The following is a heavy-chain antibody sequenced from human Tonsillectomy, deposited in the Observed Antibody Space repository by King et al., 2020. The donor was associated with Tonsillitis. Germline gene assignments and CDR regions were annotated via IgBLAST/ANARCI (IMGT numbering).Heavy chain of an antibody. V-gene: IGHV3-9*01. CDR3: AKGPSEEVTEALGDY. D-gene: IGHD2-21*02. CDR2: ISWNSGSI. Sequence: VQLVESGGGLVQPGRSLRLSCAASGFTFDDYAMHWVRQAPGKGLEWVSGISWNSGSIGYADSVKGRFTISRDNAKNSLYLQMNSLRAEDTALYYCAKGPSEEVTEALGDYWGQGTLVTVSS. J-gene: IGHJ4*02. CDR1: GFTFDDYA.